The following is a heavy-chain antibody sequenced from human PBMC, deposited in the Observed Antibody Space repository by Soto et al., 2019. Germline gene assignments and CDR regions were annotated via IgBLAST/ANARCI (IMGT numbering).Heavy chain of an antibody. V-gene: IGHV3-74*01. CDR2: INEYGSVI. D-gene: IGHD3-16*01. J-gene: IGHJ4*02. CDR3: TRDIGGRGAY. CDR1: GFTFSSYW. Sequence: GGSLRLSCAASGFTFSSYWMHWVRQVPGKGLVWVSRINEYGSVINYADSVKGRFTIFRDNSKNTLYLEMNSLRAEDAAGYYGTRDIGGRGAYWGQGTLVTVSS.